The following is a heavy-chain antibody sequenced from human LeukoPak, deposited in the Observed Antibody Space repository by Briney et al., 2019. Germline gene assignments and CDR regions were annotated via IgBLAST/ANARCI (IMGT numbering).Heavy chain of an antibody. J-gene: IGHJ4*02. D-gene: IGHD6-13*01. CDR1: GFTFSNYE. CDR2: VSTSPGNT. V-gene: IGHV3-23*01. CDR3: AKDLLGIAATGTNFDS. Sequence: GGSLRLSCAASGFTFSNYEMNWVRQAPGKGLEWVSTVSTSPGNTYYADSVKGRFTISRDNSKNTQYLQMNSLRAEDTAVYYCAKDLLGIAATGTNFDSWGQGTLVTVSS.